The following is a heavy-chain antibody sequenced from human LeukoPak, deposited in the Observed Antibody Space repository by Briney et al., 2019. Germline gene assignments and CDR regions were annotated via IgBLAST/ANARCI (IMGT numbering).Heavy chain of an antibody. D-gene: IGHD3-10*01. CDR1: GGSISSYF. V-gene: IGHV4-4*07. CDR3: ARDGADVYGRAFDY. Sequence: SETLSLTCNVSGGSISSYFWTWIRQPAGKGLEWIGRIHASGTTNYNSSLKSRISMSVDTSKNQFSLKLTSVTAADTAVYFCARDGADVYGRAFDYWGQGTLVSVSS. CDR2: IHASGTT. J-gene: IGHJ4*02.